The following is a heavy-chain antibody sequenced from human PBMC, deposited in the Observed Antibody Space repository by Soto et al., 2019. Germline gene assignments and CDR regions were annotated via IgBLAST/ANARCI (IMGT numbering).Heavy chain of an antibody. V-gene: IGHV1-69*02. D-gene: IGHD2-15*01. Sequence: GTFSSYTISWLRQAPGQGLEWMGRIIPILGIANYAQKFQGRVTITADKSTSTAYMELSSLRSEDTAVYYCARKTEQYCSGGSCYREVENWFDPWGQGTLVTSPQ. J-gene: IGHJ5*02. CDR3: ARKTEQYCSGGSCYREVENWFDP. CDR2: IIPILGIA. CDR1: GTFSSYT.